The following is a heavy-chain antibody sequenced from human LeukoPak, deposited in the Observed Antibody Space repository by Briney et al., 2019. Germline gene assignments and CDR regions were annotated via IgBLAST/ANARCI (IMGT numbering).Heavy chain of an antibody. CDR1: GGSISSSSYY. CDR3: AGSIAAHYYGMDV. D-gene: IGHD6-6*01. V-gene: IGHV4-39*07. J-gene: IGHJ6*02. CDR2: IYYSGST. Sequence: SETLSLTCTVSGGSISSSSYYWGWIRQPPGKGLEWIGSIYYSGSTYYNPSLKSRVTISVDTSKNQFSLKLSSVTAADTAVYYCAGSIAAHYYGMDVWGQGTTVTVSS.